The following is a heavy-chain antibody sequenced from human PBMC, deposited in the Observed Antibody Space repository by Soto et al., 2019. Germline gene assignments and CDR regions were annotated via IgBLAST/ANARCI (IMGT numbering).Heavy chain of an antibody. V-gene: IGHV5-51*01. CDR1: GYRFTSYW. D-gene: IGHD3-22*01. Sequence: PGESLKISCRTSGYRFTSYWIAWVRQMPGKGLEWMGIIFPSDSDTRYSPSFQGQVTIFADRSTSTVVLQWASLKASDTAVYFCARKDKSGYFNWFDPWGQGTLVTVSS. J-gene: IGHJ5*02. CDR2: IFPSDSDT. CDR3: ARKDKSGYFNWFDP.